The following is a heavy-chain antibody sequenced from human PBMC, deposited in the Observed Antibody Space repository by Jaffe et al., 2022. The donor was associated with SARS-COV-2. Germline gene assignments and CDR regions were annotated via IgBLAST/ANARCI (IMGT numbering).Heavy chain of an antibody. V-gene: IGHV3-30*04. CDR1: GFTFSSYA. J-gene: IGHJ3*02. Sequence: QVQLVESGGGVVQPGRSLRLSCAASGFTFSSYAMHWVRQAPGKGLEWVAVISYDGSNKYYADSVKGRFTISRDNSKNTLYLQMNSLRAEDTAVYYCAREGPDYGGNDDAFDIWGQGTMVTVSS. D-gene: IGHD4-17*01. CDR2: ISYDGSNK. CDR3: AREGPDYGGNDDAFDI.